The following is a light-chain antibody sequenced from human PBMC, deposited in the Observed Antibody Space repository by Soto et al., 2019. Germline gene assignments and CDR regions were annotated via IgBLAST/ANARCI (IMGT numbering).Light chain of an antibody. CDR3: QQYGSSVT. CDR2: AAH. CDR1: QSIRSHY. Sequence: EIVLTQSPGTLSLSPGERATLSCMASQSIRSHYLAWYQQKPGQAPRLLISAAHNRAPGIPDRFSGSESGTDFTLRISRLEPEDFAVYYCQQYGSSVTFGQGTEVDIK. V-gene: IGKV3-20*01. J-gene: IGKJ1*01.